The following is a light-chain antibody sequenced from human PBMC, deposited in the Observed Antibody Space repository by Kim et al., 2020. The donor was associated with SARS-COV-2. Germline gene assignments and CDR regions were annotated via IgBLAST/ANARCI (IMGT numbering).Light chain of an antibody. CDR1: QTISNY. CDR2: AAS. J-gene: IGKJ1*01. CDR3: QQSYRPPPT. Sequence: ASIGDRDTMTCRASQTISNYLNWYQQKPGKAPKLLIYAASILQSGIPTRFSGSGSGTDFTLTISSLRPEDFATYYCQQSYRPPPTFGQGTKVDIK. V-gene: IGKV1-39*01.